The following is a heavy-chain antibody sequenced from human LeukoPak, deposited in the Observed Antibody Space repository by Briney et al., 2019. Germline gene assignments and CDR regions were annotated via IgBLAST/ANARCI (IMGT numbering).Heavy chain of an antibody. CDR2: ISDGAATT. D-gene: IGHD5-12*01. CDR3: ANWNSGYATDF. V-gene: IGHV3-23*01. Sequence: GGSLRLSCAVSEFTFSTYSMSWVRQAPGKGLEWVSLISDGAATTYYADSVKGRFTISRDNSKNTLYLQMISLRAEDTAVYYYANWNSGYATDFWGQGTLVTVSS. CDR1: EFTFSTYS. J-gene: IGHJ4*02.